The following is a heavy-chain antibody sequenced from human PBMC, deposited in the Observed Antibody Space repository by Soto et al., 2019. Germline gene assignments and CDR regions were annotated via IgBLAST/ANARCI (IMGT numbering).Heavy chain of an antibody. CDR2: IIPIFGTA. CDR1: GGTFSSYA. Sequence: QVQLVQSGAEVKKPGSSVKVSCKASGGTFSSYAISWVRQAPGQGLEWMGGIIPIFGTANYAQKFQGRVTITADESTSTAHMELSSLRSEDTAVYYCARSGYSGYDPLRSYYYYYYGMDVWGQGTTVTVSS. J-gene: IGHJ6*02. CDR3: ARSGYSGYDPLRSYYYYYYGMDV. D-gene: IGHD5-12*01. V-gene: IGHV1-69*01.